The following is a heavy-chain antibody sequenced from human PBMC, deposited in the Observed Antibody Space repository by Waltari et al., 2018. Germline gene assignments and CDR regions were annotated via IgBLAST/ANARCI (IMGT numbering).Heavy chain of an antibody. V-gene: IGHV3-21*01. CDR3: ARETVGATKRFDY. CDR1: GFTFSSSS. Sequence: EVQLVESGGGLVKPGGSLRLSCAASGFTFSSSSMNWVRQAPGKGLEWVSSISSSSSYIYYADSVKGRFTISRDNAKNSLYLQMNSLRAEDTAVYYCARETVGATKRFDYWGQGTLVTVSS. D-gene: IGHD1-26*01. J-gene: IGHJ4*02. CDR2: ISSSSSYI.